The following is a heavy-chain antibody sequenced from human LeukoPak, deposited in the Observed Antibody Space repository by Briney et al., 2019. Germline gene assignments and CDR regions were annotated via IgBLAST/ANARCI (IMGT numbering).Heavy chain of an antibody. Sequence: SETLSLTCAVYGGSFSGYYWSWIRQPPGKGLERIGEINHRGSTNYNPSLKSRVTISVDTSKNQFSLKLSSVTAADTAVYYCARGNLWFGESQDYWGQGTLVTVSS. CDR3: ARGNLWFGESQDY. CDR2: INHRGST. CDR1: GGSFSGYY. D-gene: IGHD3-10*01. J-gene: IGHJ4*02. V-gene: IGHV4-34*01.